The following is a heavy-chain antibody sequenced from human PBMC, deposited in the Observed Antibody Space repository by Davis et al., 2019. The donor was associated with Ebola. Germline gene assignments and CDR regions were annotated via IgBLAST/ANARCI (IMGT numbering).Heavy chain of an antibody. CDR2: IIPIFGTA. D-gene: IGHD6-19*01. Sequence: SVKVSCKASGYTFTSYGISWVRQAPGQGLEWMGGIIPIFGTANYAQKFQGRVTITADESTSTAYMELSSLRFEDTAVYYCARLAAPVPPFDIWGQGTMVTVSS. CDR1: GYTFTSYG. CDR3: ARLAAPVPPFDI. J-gene: IGHJ3*02. V-gene: IGHV1-69*13.